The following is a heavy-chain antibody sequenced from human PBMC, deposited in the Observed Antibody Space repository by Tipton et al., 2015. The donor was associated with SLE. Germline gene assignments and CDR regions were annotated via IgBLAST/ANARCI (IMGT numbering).Heavy chain of an antibody. CDR3: AREDTAMADY. Sequence: TLSLTCTVSGGSISSGSYYWSWIRQPAGKGLEWIGEINHSGSTNYNPSLKSRVTISVDTSKNQFSLKLSSVTAADTAVYYCAREDTAMADYWGQGTLVTVSS. CDR1: GGSISSGSYY. V-gene: IGHV4-61*09. J-gene: IGHJ4*02. CDR2: INHSGST. D-gene: IGHD5-18*01.